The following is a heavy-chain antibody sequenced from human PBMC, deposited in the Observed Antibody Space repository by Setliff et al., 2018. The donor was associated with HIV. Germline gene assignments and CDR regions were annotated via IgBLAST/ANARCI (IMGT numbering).Heavy chain of an antibody. CDR2: VYYGGDT. CDR3: ARDSRMIMEGTDY. D-gene: IGHD3-16*01. Sequence: SETLSLTCAVSGGSMKISNYYWAWIRQPPGKGLEWIGSVYYGGDTYYNPSLKSRVTISADTSNNQFSLKLNSLTAADTAIYYCARDSRMIMEGTDYWGQGILVTVSS. J-gene: IGHJ4*02. V-gene: IGHV4-39*01. CDR1: GGSMKISNYY.